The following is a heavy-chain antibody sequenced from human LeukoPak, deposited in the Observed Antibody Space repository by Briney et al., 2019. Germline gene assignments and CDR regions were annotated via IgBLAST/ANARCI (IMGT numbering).Heavy chain of an antibody. Sequence: SETLSLTCTVSGGSISSSSYYWGWIRQPPGKGLEWIGSIYYSGSTYYNPSLKSRVTISVDTSKNQFSLKLSSVTAADTAVYYCARDSSIAAAGIFYYYGMDVWGQGTTVTVSS. CDR2: IYYSGST. J-gene: IGHJ6*02. CDR1: GGSISSSSYY. D-gene: IGHD6-13*01. CDR3: ARDSSIAAAGIFYYYGMDV. V-gene: IGHV4-39*07.